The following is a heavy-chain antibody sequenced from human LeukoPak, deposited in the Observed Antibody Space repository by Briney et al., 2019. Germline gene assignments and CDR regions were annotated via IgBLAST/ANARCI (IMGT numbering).Heavy chain of an antibody. J-gene: IGHJ4*02. CDR3: ARGHSDVSAGSYKWTPDY. D-gene: IGHD3-9*01. V-gene: IGHV3-21*01. CDR1: GFNFNTFN. Sequence: GGSLRLSCAASGFNFNTFNMNWVRQAPGKGLEWVSSITSGGDYIYYADSVKGRFTTSRDNAKNSLSLQLNSQRVEDTAVYYCARGHSDVSAGSYKWTPDYWGQGTLVTVSS. CDR2: ITSGGDYI.